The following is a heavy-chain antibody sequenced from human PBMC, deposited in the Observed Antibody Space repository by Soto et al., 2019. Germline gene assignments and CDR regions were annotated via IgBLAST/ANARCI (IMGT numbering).Heavy chain of an antibody. J-gene: IGHJ4*02. CDR2: ISSSGSTI. V-gene: IGHV3-48*03. CDR1: GFTFSSYE. Sequence: EVQLVESGGGLVQPGGSLRLSCAASGFTFSSYEMNWVRQAPGKGLEWVSCISSSGSTIYYADSVKGRFTISRDNAKNSLYLQMNRLRAEDTAVYYCARDDRPPRGDYWGQGTLVTVSS. CDR3: ARDDRPPRGDY.